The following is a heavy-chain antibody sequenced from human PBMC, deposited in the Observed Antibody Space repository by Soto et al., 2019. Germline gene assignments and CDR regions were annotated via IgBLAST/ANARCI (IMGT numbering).Heavy chain of an antibody. D-gene: IGHD4-4*01. V-gene: IGHV3-30*18. Sequence: GGSLRLSCAASGFTFSSYGMHWVRQAPGKGLEWVAVISYDGSNKYYADSVKGRFTISRDNSKNTLYLQMNSLRAEDTAVYYCAKSAPKGYSTDNWFDPWGQGTLVTVSS. CDR1: GFTFSSYG. J-gene: IGHJ5*02. CDR3: AKSAPKGYSTDNWFDP. CDR2: ISYDGSNK.